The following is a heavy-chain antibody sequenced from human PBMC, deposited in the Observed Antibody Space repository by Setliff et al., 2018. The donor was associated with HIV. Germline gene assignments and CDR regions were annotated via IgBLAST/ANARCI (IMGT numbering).Heavy chain of an antibody. Sequence: SETLSLTCVVYGGSFSGSFWSWIRQPPGKGLEWIGEINHSGSTNYNPSLKSRVTFSVDTSKKQLSLKVTSVTAADTAVYYCARDNEQMAVPGAVFDYWGQGTLVTVSS. V-gene: IGHV4-34*01. D-gene: IGHD6-19*01. CDR3: ARDNEQMAVPGAVFDY. CDR1: GGSFSGSF. CDR2: INHSGST. J-gene: IGHJ4*02.